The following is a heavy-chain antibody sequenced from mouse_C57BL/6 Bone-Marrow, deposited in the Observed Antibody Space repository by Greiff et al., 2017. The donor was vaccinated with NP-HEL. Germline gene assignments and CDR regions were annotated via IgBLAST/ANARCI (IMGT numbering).Heavy chain of an antibody. CDR3: VRPDSNYAMDY. J-gene: IGHJ4*01. Sequence: EVQLVESGGGLVQPKGSLKLSCAASGFSFNTYAMNWVRQAPGKGLEWVARIRSKSNNYATYYADSVKDRFTISRDDSESMLYLQMNNLKTEDTAMYYCVRPDSNYAMDYWGQGTSVTVSS. V-gene: IGHV10-1*01. CDR1: GFSFNTYA. CDR2: IRSKSNNYAT. D-gene: IGHD2-5*01.